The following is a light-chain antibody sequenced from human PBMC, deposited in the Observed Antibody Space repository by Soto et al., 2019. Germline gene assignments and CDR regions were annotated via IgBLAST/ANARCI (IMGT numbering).Light chain of an antibody. J-gene: IGKJ1*01. V-gene: IGKV1-5*03. CDR1: QRIDTW. CDR3: QQYETFSPWT. CDR2: KAT. Sequence: DIQMTQSPSTLSASLGDRVTITCRASQRIDTWLAWYQQKPGTAPKLLVYKATILQSGVPSRFSGSGSGTEFTLAISSLQPDDFATYYCQQYETFSPWTFGQGTQVEIK.